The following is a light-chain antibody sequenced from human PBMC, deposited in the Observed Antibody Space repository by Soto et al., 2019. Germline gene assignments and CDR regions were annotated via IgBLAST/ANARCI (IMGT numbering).Light chain of an antibody. CDR1: QSVSSY. V-gene: IGKV3-11*01. CDR3: QQRSSWPRT. Sequence: PGERATLSCRASQSVSSYLAWYQQKPGQVPRLVIYDASNRVTGIPGRFSGSGSGTDFTLTISSLEPEDFGVYYCQQRSSWPRTFGQGTKVEIK. CDR2: DAS. J-gene: IGKJ1*01.